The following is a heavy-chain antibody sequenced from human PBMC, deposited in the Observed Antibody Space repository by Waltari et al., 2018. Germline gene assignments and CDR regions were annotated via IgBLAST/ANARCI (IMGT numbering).Heavy chain of an antibody. CDR1: GYTFTSYD. CDR3: ARGRTAAGTNYFDY. Sequence: QVQLVQSGAEVKKPGASVKVSCKASGYTFTSYDINWVRQATGQGLEWMGWMKPNSGNTGYAQKFQGRVTMTRNTSISTAYMELSSLRSEDTAVYYCARGRTAAGTNYFDYWGQGTLVTVSS. CDR2: MKPNSGNT. V-gene: IGHV1-8*01. D-gene: IGHD6-13*01. J-gene: IGHJ4*02.